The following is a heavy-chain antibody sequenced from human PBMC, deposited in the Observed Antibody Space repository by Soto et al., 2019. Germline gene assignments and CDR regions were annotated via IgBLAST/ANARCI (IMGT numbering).Heavy chain of an antibody. CDR2: ISSSSSYI. Sequence: GGSLRLSCAASGFTFSSYSMNWVRQAPGKGLEWVSSISSSSSYIYYADSVKGRFTISRDNAKNSLYLQMNSLRAEDTAVYYCARDLRTVPTTRNWFDPWGQGTLVTVSS. CDR3: ARDLRTVPTTRNWFDP. D-gene: IGHD2-15*01. CDR1: GFTFSSYS. J-gene: IGHJ5*02. V-gene: IGHV3-21*04.